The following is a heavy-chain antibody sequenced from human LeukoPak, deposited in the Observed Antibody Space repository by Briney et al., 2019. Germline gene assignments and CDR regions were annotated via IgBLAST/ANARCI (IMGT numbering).Heavy chain of an antibody. CDR1: GFTFRDYY. V-gene: IGHV3-11*04. J-gene: IGHJ4*02. D-gene: IGHD6-19*01. Sequence: GGSLRLSCAASGFTFRDYYMSWIRQAPGKGLEGVSYISSSGSTIYYADSVKGRFTISRDNAKTSLYLQMSSLRAEETAVYYCAREYSSGSNYWGQGTLVTVSS. CDR3: AREYSSGSNY. CDR2: ISSSGSTI.